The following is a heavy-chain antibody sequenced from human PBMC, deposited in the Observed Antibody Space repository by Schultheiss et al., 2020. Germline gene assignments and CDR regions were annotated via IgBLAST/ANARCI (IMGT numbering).Heavy chain of an antibody. CDR2: IRGGDDGT. CDR3: ATHRIAVAGTNWFDP. Sequence: GGSLRLSCAASGFTFSSYSMNWVRQAPGKGLEWVSGIRGGDDGTYYADSVKGRFTISRDNSKNTLYLQMNSLRAEDTAVYYCATHRIAVAGTNWFDPWGQGTLVTVSS. V-gene: IGHV3-23*01. CDR1: GFTFSSYS. J-gene: IGHJ5*02. D-gene: IGHD6-19*01.